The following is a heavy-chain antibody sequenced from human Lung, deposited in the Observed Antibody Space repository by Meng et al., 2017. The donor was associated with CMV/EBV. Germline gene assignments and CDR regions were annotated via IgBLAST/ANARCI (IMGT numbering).Heavy chain of an antibody. Sequence: ASVTVSCKASGYTFSRYVINWVRQATGQGLEWMGWMYPSRCNTGYAQKFQGRVTMTRNTSISTAYMELSRLRSEDTAVYYCARVDYYDSSGYPMTYNWFDAWGQGTLVTVSS. CDR1: GYTFSRYV. V-gene: IGHV1-8*01. D-gene: IGHD3-22*01. CDR2: MYPSRCNT. J-gene: IGHJ5*02. CDR3: ARVDYYDSSGYPMTYNWFDA.